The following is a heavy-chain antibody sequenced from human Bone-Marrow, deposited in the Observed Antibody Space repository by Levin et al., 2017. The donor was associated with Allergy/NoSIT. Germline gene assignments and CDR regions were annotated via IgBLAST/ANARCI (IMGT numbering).Heavy chain of an antibody. CDR1: GFTFSDYY. V-gene: IGHV3-11*03. J-gene: IGHJ4*02. D-gene: IGHD6-19*01. CDR2: ISSSSSYT. Sequence: GESLKISCAASGFTFSDYYMSWIRQAPGKGLEWVSYISSSSSYTNYADSVKGRFTISRDNAKNSLYLQMNSLRAEDTAVYYCARQSTVAGADYWGQGTLVTVSS. CDR3: ARQSTVAGADY.